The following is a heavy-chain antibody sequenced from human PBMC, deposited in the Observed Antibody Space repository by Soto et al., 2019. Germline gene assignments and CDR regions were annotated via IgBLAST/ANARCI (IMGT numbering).Heavy chain of an antibody. D-gene: IGHD2-8*01. Sequence: ASVKVSCKTSGYTFTSYDINWVRQATGQGLEWMGWMNSNNGNPGYAQKFQGRVTVTRDTSIRTVYMELSSLRSDDTAVYYCATSRYCTNGVCPFDYWGQGTLVTVPS. CDR3: ATSRYCTNGVCPFDY. CDR1: GYTFTSYD. CDR2: MNSNNGNP. V-gene: IGHV1-8*01. J-gene: IGHJ4*02.